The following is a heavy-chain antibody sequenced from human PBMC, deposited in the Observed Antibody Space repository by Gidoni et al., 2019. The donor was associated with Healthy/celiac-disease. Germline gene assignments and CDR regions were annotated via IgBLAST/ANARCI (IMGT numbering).Heavy chain of an antibody. CDR1: GYTFTSYD. CDR2: MNPNSGNT. V-gene: IGHV1-8*01. CDR3: ARGPYRAVAGMVPKPNWFDP. J-gene: IGHJ5*02. D-gene: IGHD6-19*01. Sequence: QVQLVQSGAEVKKPGASVKVSCKASGYTFTSYDINWVRQATGQGLEWMGWMNPNSGNTGYAQKFQGRVTMTRNTSISTAYMELSSLRSEDTAVYYCARGPYRAVAGMVPKPNWFDPWGQGTLVTVSS.